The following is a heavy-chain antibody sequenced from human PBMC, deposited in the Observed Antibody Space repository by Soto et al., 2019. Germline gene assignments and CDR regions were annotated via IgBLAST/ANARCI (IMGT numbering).Heavy chain of an antibody. V-gene: IGHV3-33*05. Sequence: QVQLVESGGGVVQPGTSLRLSCVGSGFTFRSYVIHWVRQAPGKGLEWVALTSYDGSNNFYGDSVKGRFTISRHNSRNTVELQMVSLIFEDMALYFCVRWGTMGGLDVWGPGTLVSVSS. CDR3: VRWGTMGGLDV. CDR1: GFTFRSYV. CDR2: TSYDGSNN. J-gene: IGHJ4*02. D-gene: IGHD3-16*01.